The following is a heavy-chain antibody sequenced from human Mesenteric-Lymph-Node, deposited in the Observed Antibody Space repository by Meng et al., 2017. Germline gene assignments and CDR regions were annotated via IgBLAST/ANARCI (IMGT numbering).Heavy chain of an antibody. Sequence: GGSLRLSCAASGFTFSSYAIHWVRQAPGKGLEWVAVISYDGSNIYYTDSVKGRFTISRDNSKNTLYLQMNSLRPEDTAVYYCAKDQRRYYDSGSYFEYWGQGTLVTVSS. J-gene: IGHJ4*02. CDR3: AKDQRRYYDSGSYFEY. V-gene: IGHV3-30*04. CDR2: ISYDGSNI. D-gene: IGHD3-10*01. CDR1: GFTFSSYA.